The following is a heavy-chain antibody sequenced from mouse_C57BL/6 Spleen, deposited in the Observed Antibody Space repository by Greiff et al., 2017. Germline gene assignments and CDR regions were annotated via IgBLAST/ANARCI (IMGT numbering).Heavy chain of an antibody. CDR2: INPNNGGT. J-gene: IGHJ2*01. CDR1: GYTFTDYN. D-gene: IGHD1-1*01. CDR3: ARRRGNYGSSLWFDY. Sequence: VQLQQSGPELVKPGASVKIPCKASGYTFTDYNMDWVKQSHGKSLEWIGDINPNNGGTIYNQKFKGKATLTVDKSSSTAYMELRSLTSEDTAVYYCARRRGNYGSSLWFDYWGQGTTLTVSS. V-gene: IGHV1-18*01.